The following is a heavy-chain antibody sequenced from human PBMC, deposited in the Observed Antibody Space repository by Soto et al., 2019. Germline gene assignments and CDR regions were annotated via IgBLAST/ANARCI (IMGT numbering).Heavy chain of an antibody. CDR3: ARELGSSSWEYYYYYYGMDV. V-gene: IGHV6-1*01. D-gene: IGHD6-13*01. J-gene: IGHJ6*02. CDR1: GDSVSSNSAA. CDR2: TYYRSKWYN. Sequence: PSQTLSLTCAISGDSVSSNSAAWNWIRHSPSRGLEWLGRTYYRSKWYNDYAVSVKSRITINPDTSKNQFSLQLNSVTPEDTAVYYCARELGSSSWEYYYYYYGMDVWGQGTTVTVSS.